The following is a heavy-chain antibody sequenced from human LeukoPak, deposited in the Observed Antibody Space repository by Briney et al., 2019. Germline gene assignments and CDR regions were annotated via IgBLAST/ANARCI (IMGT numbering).Heavy chain of an antibody. Sequence: SVKVSCKASGGTFSSYAISWVRQAPGQGLEWMGRIIPILGIANYAQKFQGRVTITADKSTSTAYMELSSLRSDDTAVYYCARGLQWLVPADYWGQGTLVTVSS. J-gene: IGHJ4*02. CDR1: GGTFSSYA. CDR3: ARGLQWLVPADY. CDR2: IIPILGIA. V-gene: IGHV1-69*04. D-gene: IGHD6-19*01.